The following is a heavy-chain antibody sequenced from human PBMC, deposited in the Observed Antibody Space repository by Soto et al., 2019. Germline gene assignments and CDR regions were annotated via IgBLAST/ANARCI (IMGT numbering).Heavy chain of an antibody. Sequence: QITLKESGPTLVKPTQTLTLTCTFSGFSLSTSGVGVGWIRQPPGKALEWLALIYWDDDKRYSPSLKSRLTSPTDTSKNQVALTMTNMDPLDTATYYCAHGSIGAAGTDRETATYFDSWGQGTLFTGSS. CDR3: AHGSIGAAGTDRETATYFDS. CDR1: GFSLSTSGVG. D-gene: IGHD6-13*01. V-gene: IGHV2-5*02. CDR2: IYWDDDK. J-gene: IGHJ4*02.